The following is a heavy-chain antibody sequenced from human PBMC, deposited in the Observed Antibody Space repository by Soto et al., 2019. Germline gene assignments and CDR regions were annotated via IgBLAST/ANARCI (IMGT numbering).Heavy chain of an antibody. V-gene: IGHV3-9*01. CDR2: IRWNCGII. CDR1: GFTFDDYA. D-gene: IGHD6-19*01. Sequence: EVQLVESGGGLVHPGRSLRLSCVVSGFTFDDYAMHWVRQAPGKGLEWVSGIRWNCGIIAYADSVKGRFTISRDNAKKSLYLQMNSLRAEDTAVYYCAKDKRQGSGWWNCFDSWGQGTLVTVSS. J-gene: IGHJ4*02. CDR3: AKDKRQGSGWWNCFDS.